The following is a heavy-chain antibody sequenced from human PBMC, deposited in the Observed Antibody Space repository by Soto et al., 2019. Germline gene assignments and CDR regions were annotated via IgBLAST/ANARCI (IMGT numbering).Heavy chain of an antibody. V-gene: IGHV4-61*01. CDR1: GGSVSSGSYY. Sequence: QVQLQESGPGPVKPSETLSLTCTVSGGSVSSGSYYWSWIRQPQGKGLEWIGYIYYSGSTNYNPSLKSRVTISVDTSKNQFSLKLSSVTAADTAVYYCANSLWSGYYPRFDPWGQGTLVTVSS. D-gene: IGHD3-3*01. CDR2: IYYSGST. J-gene: IGHJ5*02. CDR3: ANSLWSGYYPRFDP.